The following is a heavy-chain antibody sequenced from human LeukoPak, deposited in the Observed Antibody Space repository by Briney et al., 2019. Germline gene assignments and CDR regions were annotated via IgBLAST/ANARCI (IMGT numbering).Heavy chain of an antibody. J-gene: IGHJ5*02. Sequence: HPGGSLRLSCAASGFTFSSYSMNWVRQAPGKGLEWVSSISSSSSYIYYADSVKGRFTISRDNAKNSLYLQMNSLRAEDTAVYYCARERLVATGWFDPWGQGTLVTVSS. D-gene: IGHD5-12*01. V-gene: IGHV3-21*01. CDR3: ARERLVATGWFDP. CDR1: GFTFSSYS. CDR2: ISSSSSYI.